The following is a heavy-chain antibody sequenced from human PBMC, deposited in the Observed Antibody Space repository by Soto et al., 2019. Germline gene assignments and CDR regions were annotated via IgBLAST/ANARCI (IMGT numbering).Heavy chain of an antibody. Sequence: PSETLSLTCTVSGGSISSYYWSWIRQPAGKGLEWIGRIYTSGSTNYNPSLKSRVTMSVDTSKNQFSLKLSSVTAADTAVYYCARDSPFWSGYYSRSGKRENWFDPWGQGTLVTVSS. CDR2: IYTSGST. V-gene: IGHV4-4*07. CDR1: GGSISSYY. J-gene: IGHJ5*02. D-gene: IGHD3-3*01. CDR3: ARDSPFWSGYYSRSGKRENWFDP.